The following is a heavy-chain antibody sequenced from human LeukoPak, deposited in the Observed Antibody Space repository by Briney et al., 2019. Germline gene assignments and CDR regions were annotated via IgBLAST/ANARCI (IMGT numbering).Heavy chain of an antibody. Sequence: GGSLRLSCAASGFTFSRYWMSWVRQAPGKGLEWVANIKQDGSEKYYVDSVKGRFTISRDNAKNSLYLQMNSLRAEDTAVYYCARDPGGDYWGQGTLVTVSS. CDR1: GFTFSRYW. V-gene: IGHV3-7*01. CDR2: IKQDGSEK. J-gene: IGHJ4*02. D-gene: IGHD1-26*01. CDR3: ARDPGGDY.